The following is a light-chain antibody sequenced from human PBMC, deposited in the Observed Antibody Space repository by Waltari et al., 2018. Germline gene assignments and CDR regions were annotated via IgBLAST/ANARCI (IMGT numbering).Light chain of an antibody. CDR1: SSAVGGYDY. CDR2: DVT. J-gene: IGLJ3*02. Sequence: QSALTQPASVSGSPGQSITISCTGTSSAVGGYDYVSWYHQHPGKAPNRLIYDVTKRPSGVSNRFSGSKSANTASLTISGLQAEDEADYYCFSYRRSSTWVFGEGTKLTVL. CDR3: FSYRRSSTWV. V-gene: IGLV2-14*03.